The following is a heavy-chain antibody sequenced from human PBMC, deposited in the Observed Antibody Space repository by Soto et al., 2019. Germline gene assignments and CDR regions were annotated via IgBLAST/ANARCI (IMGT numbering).Heavy chain of an antibody. CDR2: INAGNGNT. CDR3: ATTPHCSGGSCLNNAFDI. Sequence: SVKVSYEASGYTFTSYAMHWVRQAPVQRLEWMGWINAGNGNTKYSQKFQGRVTITRDTSASTAYMELSSLRSEDTAVYYCATTPHCSGGSCLNNAFDIWGQGTMVTV. J-gene: IGHJ3*02. CDR1: GYTFTSYA. D-gene: IGHD2-15*01. V-gene: IGHV1-3*01.